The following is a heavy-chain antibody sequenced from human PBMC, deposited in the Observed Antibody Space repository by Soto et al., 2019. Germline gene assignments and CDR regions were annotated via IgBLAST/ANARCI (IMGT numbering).Heavy chain of an antibody. Sequence: QVQLVQSGAEVKKPGASVKVSCKASGYRFTSYGISWVRQAPGRGLEYMGWISGYNGNTHYAQMFQGRVTMTTDTSTSTAYMELRSLRSDDTAVYYFAREDQRLAESPGDVFDMWGQGTKVTVSS. CDR1: GYRFTSYG. J-gene: IGHJ3*02. D-gene: IGHD6-19*01. V-gene: IGHV1-18*01. CDR3: AREDQRLAESPGDVFDM. CDR2: ISGYNGNT.